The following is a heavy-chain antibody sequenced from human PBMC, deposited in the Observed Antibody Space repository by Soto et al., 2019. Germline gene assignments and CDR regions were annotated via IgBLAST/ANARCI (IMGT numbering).Heavy chain of an antibody. CDR2: IYWNADK. CDR3: AHMEELVRAFDI. D-gene: IGHD6-6*01. V-gene: IGHV2-5*01. J-gene: IGHJ3*02. Sequence: QITLKASGPTLVKPTQTLTLTCTFSGFSLSTSGVGVGWIRQPPGKALEWLALIYWNADKRYSPSLKSRLTIPNDTSKNQVVLTMTNMDPVDTATDYCAHMEELVRAFDIWGQGTMVTVSS. CDR1: GFSLSTSGVG.